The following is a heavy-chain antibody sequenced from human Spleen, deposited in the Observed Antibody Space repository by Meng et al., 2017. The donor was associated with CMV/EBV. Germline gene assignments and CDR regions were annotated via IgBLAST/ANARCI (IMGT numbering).Heavy chain of an antibody. V-gene: IGHV1-8*01. CDR1: GYTFSSYD. D-gene: IGHD2-2*02. J-gene: IGHJ4*02. Sequence: ASVKVSCKASGYTFSSYDINWVRQATGQGLEWMGWMNPKSGQTGYAQKYQGRVTMTSNTSINTAYMEVSSLRPDDTAVFYCARGAQSCSSISCYILDFWSQGTLVTVSS. CDR2: MNPKSGQT. CDR3: ARGAQSCSSISCYILDF.